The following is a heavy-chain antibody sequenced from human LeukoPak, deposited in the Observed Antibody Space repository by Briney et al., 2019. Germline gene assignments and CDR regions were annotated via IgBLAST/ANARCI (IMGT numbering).Heavy chain of an antibody. CDR1: GFTFSSYC. D-gene: IGHD5-18*01. CDR2: IKQGGSET. V-gene: IGHV3-7*04. CDR3: ARGVLYSTDAFDI. Sequence: PGGSLRLSCAVSGFTFSSYCMTWVRQAPGKGLEWVANIKQGGSETYYVDSVKGRFAISRDIAKNSLYLQMNSLRAEDTAVYYCARGVLYSTDAFDIWDQGTMVIVSS. J-gene: IGHJ3*02.